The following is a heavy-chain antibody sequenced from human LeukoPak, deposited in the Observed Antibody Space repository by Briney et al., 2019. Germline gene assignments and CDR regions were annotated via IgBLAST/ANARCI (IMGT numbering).Heavy chain of an antibody. CDR1: GYTFTGYY. J-gene: IGHJ6*03. D-gene: IGHD5-12*01. Sequence: ASVKVSCKASGYTFTGYYMHWVRQAPGQGREWMGWINPNSCGTNYAQKFQGRVTMTRDTAISTAYMELSRLRSDDTAVYYCARDLGGGYSGYGGLYYYYMDVWGKGTTVTVSS. CDR3: ARDLGGGYSGYGGLYYYYMDV. V-gene: IGHV1-2*02. CDR2: INPNSCGT.